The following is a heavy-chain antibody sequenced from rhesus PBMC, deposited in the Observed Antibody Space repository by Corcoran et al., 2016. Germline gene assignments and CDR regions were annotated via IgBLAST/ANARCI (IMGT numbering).Heavy chain of an antibody. Sequence: EVQLVESGGGSVQPGGSLRLSCAASGFTFSIYGLHWVRKAPGKGLEWAAVISSDGMTKYYADSVKYRVTISRDNSNNILYLQMNTLKLEDTAVYYCTRFDVWGPGVVVTVSS. CDR3: TRFDV. CDR1: GFTFSIYG. J-gene: IGHJ5-1*01. CDR2: ISSDGMTK. V-gene: IGHV3-54*02.